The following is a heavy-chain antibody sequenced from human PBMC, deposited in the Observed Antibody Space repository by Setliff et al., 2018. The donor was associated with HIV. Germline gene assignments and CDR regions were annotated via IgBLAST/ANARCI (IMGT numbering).Heavy chain of an antibody. D-gene: IGHD4-4*01. J-gene: IGHJ6*03. CDR2: IYRSGST. CDR3: ARVTVTPDFCFYYYMDV. Sequence: PSETLSLTCAVSGGSISRSNWWSWVRQPPGKGLEWIGHIYRSGSTNYNPSLKSRLTISLDKSKNQFSLKLSSVTAADTAVYYCARVTVTPDFCFYYYMDVWGKGTTVTVSS. CDR1: GGSISRSNW. V-gene: IGHV4-4*02.